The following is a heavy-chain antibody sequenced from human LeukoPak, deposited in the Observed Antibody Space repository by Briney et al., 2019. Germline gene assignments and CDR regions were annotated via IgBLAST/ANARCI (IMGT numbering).Heavy chain of an antibody. J-gene: IGHJ4*02. CDR2: INPNSGGT. CDR3: ARPPVYSYARGDFDY. Sequence: ASVKVSCKASGYTFTSYYMHWVRQAPGQGLEWMGWINPNSGGTNYAQKFQGRVTMTRDTSISTAYMELSRLRSDDTAVYYCARPPVYSYARGDFDYWGQGTLVTVSS. V-gene: IGHV1-2*02. CDR1: GYTFTSYY. D-gene: IGHD5-18*01.